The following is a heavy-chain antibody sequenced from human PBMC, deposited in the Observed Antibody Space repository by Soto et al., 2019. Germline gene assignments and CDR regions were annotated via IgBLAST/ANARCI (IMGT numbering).Heavy chain of an antibody. V-gene: IGHV1-18*01. CDR3: AREVDIVATPGGMDV. D-gene: IGHD5-12*01. J-gene: IGHJ6*02. Sequence: ASVKVSCKASGYTFTSYGISWVRQAPGQGLEWMGWISAYNGNTKYAHKFQGRVTMTTDTSTSTAYMELSRLRSDDTAVYYCAREVDIVATPGGMDVWGQGTTVTVSS. CDR1: GYTFTSYG. CDR2: ISAYNGNT.